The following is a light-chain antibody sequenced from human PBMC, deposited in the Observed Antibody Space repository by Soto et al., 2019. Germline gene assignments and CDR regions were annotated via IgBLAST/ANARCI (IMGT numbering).Light chain of an antibody. J-gene: IGKJ3*01. CDR3: RQYTNWPLT. V-gene: IGKV3-15*01. Sequence: EIVMAQSPATLSVSPGERASLSCRASQSVSTNLARYQLTAGQAPRLLIHGASTRATGIPARFSGSGSGTDFTRTISSLQSEDVAVYYCRQYTNWPLTFGPGTKVDIK. CDR1: QSVSTN. CDR2: GAS.